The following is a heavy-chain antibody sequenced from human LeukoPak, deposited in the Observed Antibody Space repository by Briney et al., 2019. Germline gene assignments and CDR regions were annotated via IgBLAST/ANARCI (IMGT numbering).Heavy chain of an antibody. Sequence: PGGSLRLSCPASGFTFSSYEMNWVRQAPGKGLEWVSYISSSGSTIYYADSVKRRFTISRDNAKNSLYLQMNSLRAEDTAVYYCARGPFYGDYVFDYWGQGTLVTVSS. CDR2: ISSSGSTI. V-gene: IGHV3-48*03. J-gene: IGHJ4*02. CDR1: GFTFSSYE. D-gene: IGHD4-17*01. CDR3: ARGPFYGDYVFDY.